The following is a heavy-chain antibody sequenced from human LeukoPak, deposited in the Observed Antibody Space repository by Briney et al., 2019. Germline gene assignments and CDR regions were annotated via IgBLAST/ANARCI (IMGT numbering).Heavy chain of an antibody. CDR3: ARDRAPDQIDTIFGAVTSFDP. J-gene: IGHJ5*02. CDR1: GFTFSSYS. CDR2: ISSSSSYI. D-gene: IGHD3-3*01. V-gene: IGHV3-21*01. Sequence: GGSLRLSCAASGFTFSSYSMNWVRQAPGKGLEWVSSISSSSSYIYYADSVKGRFTISRDNAKNSLYLQMNSLRAEDTAVYYCARDRAPDQIDTIFGAVTSFDPWGQGTLVTVSS.